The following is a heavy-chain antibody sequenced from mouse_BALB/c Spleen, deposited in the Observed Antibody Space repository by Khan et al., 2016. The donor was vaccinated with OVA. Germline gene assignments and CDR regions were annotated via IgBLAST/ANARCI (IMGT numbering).Heavy chain of an antibody. Sequence: VQLQQSGAEFVRSGASVKLSCTTSGFNIKDYYMHWVKQRPKRGLEWIGWIDPENGDPEFAPKFQGKATMTADTSSNTAYLHFSSLTSEDMAGYYCNAAKLSLWFPSWGQGTLVTVSA. CDR3: NAAKLSLWFPS. CDR2: IDPENGDP. CDR1: GFNIKDYY. D-gene: IGHD1-3*01. J-gene: IGHJ3*01. V-gene: IGHV14-4*02.